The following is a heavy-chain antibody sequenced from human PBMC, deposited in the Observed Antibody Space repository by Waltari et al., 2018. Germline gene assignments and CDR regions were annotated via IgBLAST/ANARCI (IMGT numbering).Heavy chain of an antibody. CDR1: GDSVSDYF. J-gene: IGHJ4*02. Sequence: QVQLQESGPGLVKPSETLSLTCTVSGDSVSDYFWSWIRHSPGKGLEWIAYMYSSGTTNSNPSLKRRVTISLDTSKNQVALKLSSMTAADTAVYYCARLDLVGSRYYFDYWSQGTLVTVSS. V-gene: IGHV4-59*08. D-gene: IGHD1-26*01. CDR3: ARLDLVGSRYYFDY. CDR2: MYSSGTT.